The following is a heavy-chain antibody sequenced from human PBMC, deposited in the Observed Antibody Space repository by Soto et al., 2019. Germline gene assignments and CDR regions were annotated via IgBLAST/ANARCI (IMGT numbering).Heavy chain of an antibody. CDR2: INPDNGNT. CDR1: GYTFTRYT. J-gene: IGHJ5*02. D-gene: IGHD2-15*01. V-gene: IGHV1-3*01. CDR3: ARGIATGQLDP. Sequence: QVQLVQSGAEVKKPGASVKIXCXXXGYTFTRYTMNWVRQAPGQRLEWMGWINPDNGNTKSSQKFQDRVIITRDTSASTAYMDLSSLRSEDTAVYYCARGIATGQLDPWGQGTLVTVSS.